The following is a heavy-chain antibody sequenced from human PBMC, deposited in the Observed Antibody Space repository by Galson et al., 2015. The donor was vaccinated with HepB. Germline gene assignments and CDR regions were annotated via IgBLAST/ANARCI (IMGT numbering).Heavy chain of an antibody. J-gene: IGHJ4*02. D-gene: IGHD6-19*01. V-gene: IGHV3-30-3*01. CDR1: GFIFSSSA. CDR2: IPYGGNNK. CDR3: ARDPSSGWYFDY. Sequence: SLRLSCAASGFIFSSSAMHWVRQAPGKGLEWVAVIPYGGNNKYYADSVKGRFTISRDNSKNTLYLQINSLRAEDTAVYYCARDPSSGWYFDYWGQGTLVTVSP.